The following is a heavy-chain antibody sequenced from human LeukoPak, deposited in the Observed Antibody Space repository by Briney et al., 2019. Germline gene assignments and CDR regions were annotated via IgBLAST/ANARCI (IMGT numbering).Heavy chain of an antibody. Sequence: ASVKVSCKASGYTFTGYYMHWVRQAPGRGLEWMGWINPNSGGTNYAQKFQGRVTMTRDTSISTAYMELSRLRSDDTAVYYCARDLYFLKAAPAGDAFDIWGQGTMVTVSS. J-gene: IGHJ3*02. CDR1: GYTFTGYY. CDR2: INPNSGGT. D-gene: IGHD2/OR15-2a*01. CDR3: ARDLYFLKAAPAGDAFDI. V-gene: IGHV1-2*02.